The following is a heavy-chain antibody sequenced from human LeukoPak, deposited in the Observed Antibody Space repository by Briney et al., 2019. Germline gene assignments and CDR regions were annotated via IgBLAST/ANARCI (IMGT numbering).Heavy chain of an antibody. V-gene: IGHV4-59*01. CDR3: ATSYGSGSYLGPLNFDY. CDR1: GGSISSYY. J-gene: IGHJ4*02. D-gene: IGHD3-10*01. Sequence: SETLSLTCTVSGGSISSYYWSWIRQPPGKGLEWIGYIYYSGSTNYNPSLKSRVTISVDTSKNQFSLKLSSVTAADTAVYYCATSYGSGSYLGPLNFDYWGQGTLVTVSS. CDR2: IYYSGST.